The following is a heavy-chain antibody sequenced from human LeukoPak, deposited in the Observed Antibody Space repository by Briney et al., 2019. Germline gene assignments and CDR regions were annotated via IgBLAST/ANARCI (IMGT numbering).Heavy chain of an antibody. CDR3: AQNLGTYYYNGGGYWKV. Sequence: SETLSLTCTVSGGSISSYYWSWIRQPAGKGLEWIGRIYTSGSTNYNPSLKSRVTMSVDTSKNQFSLKMRSVTAAGTAVYYCAQNLGTYYYNGGGYWKVGGRGTRVTVSS. D-gene: IGHD3-22*01. CDR1: GGSISSYY. V-gene: IGHV4-4*07. J-gene: IGHJ4*02. CDR2: IYTSGST.